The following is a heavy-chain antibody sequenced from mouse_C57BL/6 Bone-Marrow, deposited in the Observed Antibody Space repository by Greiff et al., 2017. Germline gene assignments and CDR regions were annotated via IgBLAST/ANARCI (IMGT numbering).Heavy chain of an antibody. Sequence: QVQLQQPGAELVKPGASVKMSCKASGYTFTSYWVTWVKQRPGQGLEWIGDIYPGSGSTNYNEKFKSKATLPVDTSSSTAYMQLSSLTSEDSAVYYCARRHYYGKGFAYWGQGTLVTVSA. CDR1: GYTFTSYW. CDR3: ARRHYYGKGFAY. J-gene: IGHJ3*01. CDR2: IYPGSGST. D-gene: IGHD1-1*01. V-gene: IGHV1-55*01.